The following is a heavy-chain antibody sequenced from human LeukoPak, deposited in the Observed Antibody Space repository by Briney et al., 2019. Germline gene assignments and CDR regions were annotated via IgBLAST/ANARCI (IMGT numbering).Heavy chain of an antibody. CDR1: GGSISSYY. CDR3: ARLQRRYSPFDP. D-gene: IGHD2-15*01. Sequence: SETLSLTCTVSGGSISSYYWSWIRQPPGKGLEWIADVYYSGSTNYNPSLKSRVAISVDTSKNQFSLRLSSVTAADTAVYYCARLQRRYSPFDPWGQGTLVTVSS. CDR2: VYYSGST. J-gene: IGHJ5*02. V-gene: IGHV4-59*08.